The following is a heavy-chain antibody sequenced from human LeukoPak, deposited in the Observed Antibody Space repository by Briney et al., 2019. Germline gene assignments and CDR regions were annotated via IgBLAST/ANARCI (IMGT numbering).Heavy chain of an antibody. V-gene: IGHV3-23*01. Sequence: GGSLRLSCAASGFNFNAYAMSWVRQAPGKGLEWVSSISGRGGSTYYADSVKGRFTISRDNSKKTLYLQMNSLRAEDMAVYYCAKSLFGGLGVYYMDVWGKGTTVTVSS. D-gene: IGHD3-10*01. CDR2: ISGRGGST. CDR3: AKSLFGGLGVYYMDV. CDR1: GFNFNAYA. J-gene: IGHJ6*03.